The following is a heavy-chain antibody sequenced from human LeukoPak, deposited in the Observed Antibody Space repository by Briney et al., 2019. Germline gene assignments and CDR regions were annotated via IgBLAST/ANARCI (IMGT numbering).Heavy chain of an antibody. Sequence: PSETLSLTCTISGGSVSDYYWSWIRQSPGKGLEWIGYIYHTGSTSYSPSLKSRVTISADTSQNQFSLKLSSVTAADTAVYYCAKGTRVDPWGQGTLVTVSS. D-gene: IGHD1-14*01. CDR3: AKGTRVDP. J-gene: IGHJ5*02. CDR1: GGSVSDYY. CDR2: IYHTGST. V-gene: IGHV4-59*02.